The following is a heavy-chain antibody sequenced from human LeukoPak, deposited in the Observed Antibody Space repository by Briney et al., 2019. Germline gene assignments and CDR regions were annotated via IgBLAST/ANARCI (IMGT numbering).Heavy chain of an antibody. Sequence: SETLSLTCTVSGYSISSGYYWGWIRQPPGKGLEWIANVYHNGNTFYNPSLKSRVTISVDTSNNQFSLTLTSVTAADTAVYFCAGETSRIIYYWGQGMLVTVSS. CDR1: GYSISSGYY. J-gene: IGHJ4*02. CDR2: VYHNGNT. V-gene: IGHV4-38-2*02. CDR3: AGETSRIIYY.